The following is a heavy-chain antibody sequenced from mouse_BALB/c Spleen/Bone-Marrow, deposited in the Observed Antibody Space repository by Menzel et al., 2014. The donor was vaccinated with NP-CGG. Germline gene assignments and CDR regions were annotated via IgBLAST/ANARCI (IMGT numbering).Heavy chain of an antibody. CDR1: GFTLTDYY. J-gene: IGHJ3*01. CDR3: ARDGSWFAY. V-gene: IGHV7-3*02. CDR2: IRNKANGYTT. Sequence: EVQRVESGGGLVQPGGSLRLSCAPSGFTLTDYYMSWVRQPPGKALEWLGFIRNKANGYTTEYSASVKGRFTISRDNSQSILYLQMNTLGAEDSATYYCARDGSWFAYWGQGTLVTVSA.